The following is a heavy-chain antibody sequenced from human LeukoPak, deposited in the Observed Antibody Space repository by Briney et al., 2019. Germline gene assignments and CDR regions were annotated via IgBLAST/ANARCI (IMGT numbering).Heavy chain of an antibody. CDR2: INPNSGGT. V-gene: IGHV1-2*02. CDR1: GYTFTGCY. D-gene: IGHD6-13*01. J-gene: IGHJ5*02. Sequence: ASVKVSCKASGYTFTGCYMHWVRQAPGQGLEWMGWINPNSGGTNYAQKFQGRVTMTRDTSISTAYMELSRLRSDDTAVYYCARDNYFIAAAAGWFDPWGQGTLVTVSS. CDR3: ARDNYFIAAAAGWFDP.